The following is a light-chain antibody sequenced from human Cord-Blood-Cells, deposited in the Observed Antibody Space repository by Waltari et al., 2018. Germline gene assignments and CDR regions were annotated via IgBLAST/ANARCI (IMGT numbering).Light chain of an antibody. V-gene: IGLV2-14*01. Sequence: QSALTQPASVSGSPGQSITISCTGTSSDVGGYNYVSWYPQHPGKAPKLMIYDVSNRPSGGSNRFSGSKSGNTASLTISGLQAEDEADYYCSSYTSSSTGVFGGGTKLTVL. CDR1: SSDVGGYNY. CDR3: SSYTSSSTGV. J-gene: IGLJ2*01. CDR2: DVS.